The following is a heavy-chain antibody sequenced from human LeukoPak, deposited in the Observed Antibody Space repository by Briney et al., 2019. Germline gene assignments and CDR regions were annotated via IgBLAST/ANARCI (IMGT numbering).Heavy chain of an antibody. D-gene: IGHD3-10*01. Sequence: VASVKVSCKASGYTFTSYYMHWVRQAPGQGLEWMGIINPSGGSTSYAQKFQGRVTMTRDTSTSTVYMELSSLRSEDTAVYYCFVLLWFGDYYYGMDVWGQGTTVTVSS. CDR3: FVLLWFGDYYYGMDV. CDR1: GYTFTSYY. CDR2: INPSGGST. J-gene: IGHJ6*02. V-gene: IGHV1-46*01.